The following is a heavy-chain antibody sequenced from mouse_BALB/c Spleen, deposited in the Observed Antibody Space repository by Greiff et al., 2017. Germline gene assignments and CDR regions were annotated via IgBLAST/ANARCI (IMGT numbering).Heavy chain of an antibody. Sequence: EVMLVESGGGLVKPGGSLKLSCAASGFTFSDYYMYWVRQTPEKRLEWVATISDGGSYTYYPDSVKGRFTISRDNAKNNLYLQMSSLKSEDTAMYYCARVILPGAMDYWGQGTSVTVSS. CDR1: GFTFSDYY. V-gene: IGHV5-4*02. CDR2: ISDGGSYT. CDR3: ARVILPGAMDY. J-gene: IGHJ4*01.